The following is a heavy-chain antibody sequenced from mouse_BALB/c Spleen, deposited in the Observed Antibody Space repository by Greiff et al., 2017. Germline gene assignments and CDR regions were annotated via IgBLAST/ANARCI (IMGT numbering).Heavy chain of an antibody. CDR1: GFTFNTYA. Sequence: EVKLMESGGGLVQPKGSLKLSCAASGFTFNTYAMNWVRQAPGKGLEWVARIRSKSNNYATYYADSVKDRFTISRDDSQSMLYLQMNNLKTEDTAMYYCVRHNYDYAMDYWGQGTSVTVSS. V-gene: IGHV10-1*02. CDR2: IRSKSNNYAT. J-gene: IGHJ4*01. D-gene: IGHD2-12*01. CDR3: VRHNYDYAMDY.